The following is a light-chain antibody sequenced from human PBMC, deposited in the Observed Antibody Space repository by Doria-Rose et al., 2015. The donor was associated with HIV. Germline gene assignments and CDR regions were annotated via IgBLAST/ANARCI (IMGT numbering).Light chain of an antibody. CDR2: DAS. J-gene: IGKJ5*01. Sequence: EIVLTQSPGTLSLSPGERATLSCRASQRVKSSYLAWYQQKPGQAPRLIIYDASTRATGIPDRFSGSGSGTDFTLTISRLEPEDVAVYYCQQYGTSRGTFGQGTRLETK. CDR3: QQYGTSRGT. CDR1: QRVKSSY. V-gene: IGKV3-20*01.